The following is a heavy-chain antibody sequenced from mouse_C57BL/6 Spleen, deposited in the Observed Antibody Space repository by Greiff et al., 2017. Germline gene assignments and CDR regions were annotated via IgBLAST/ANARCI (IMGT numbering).Heavy chain of an antibody. CDR2: INPGSGGT. D-gene: IGHD1-1*01. CDR1: GYAFTNYL. J-gene: IGHJ3*01. CDR3: ARVFGGSSSSFAY. Sequence: VQLQQSGAELVRPGTSVKVSCKASGYAFTNYLIEWVKQRPGQGLEWIGVINPGSGGTNYKEKFKGKATLTADKSSSTSYMQLSSLTSEDSAVYFCARVFGGSSSSFAYWGQGTLVTVSA. V-gene: IGHV1-54*01.